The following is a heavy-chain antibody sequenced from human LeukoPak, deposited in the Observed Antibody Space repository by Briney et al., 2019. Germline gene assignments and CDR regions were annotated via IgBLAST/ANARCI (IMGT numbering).Heavy chain of an antibody. Sequence: SVKVSGNASGCTFSNYVLSWVRQAPGQGLEWMGGIIPIIGTANYAQKFQGRVTITVDESTSTAYLEVSTLRSEDTALYYCATSSDAMTSTTFDIWGQGTMVSVSS. V-gene: IGHV1-69*01. J-gene: IGHJ3*02. CDR1: GCTFSNYV. CDR2: IIPIIGTA. D-gene: IGHD2-2*01. CDR3: ATSSDAMTSTTFDI.